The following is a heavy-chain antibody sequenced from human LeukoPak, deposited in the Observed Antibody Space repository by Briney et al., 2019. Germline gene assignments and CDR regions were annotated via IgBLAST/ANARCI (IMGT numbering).Heavy chain of an antibody. Sequence: RASETLSLTCTVSGASVSSSSSFWAWIRQPPGKGLEWIGNVYYSGSTHYNPSLKSRVTISVDTSKNQFSLKLSSVTAADTAVYYCARRNDFDIWGQGTMVTVSS. V-gene: IGHV4-39*01. CDR3: ARRNDFDI. CDR2: VYYSGST. J-gene: IGHJ3*02. CDR1: GASVSSSSSF.